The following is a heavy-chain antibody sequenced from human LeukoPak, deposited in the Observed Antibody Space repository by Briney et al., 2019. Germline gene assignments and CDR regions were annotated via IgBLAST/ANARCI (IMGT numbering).Heavy chain of an antibody. J-gene: IGHJ3*02. CDR2: IYHSGST. D-gene: IGHD5-24*01. V-gene: IGHV4-38-2*02. Sequence: SETLSLTCTVSGYSISSGYYWGWIRQPPGKGLEWIGSIYHSGSTYYNPSPKSRVTISVDTSKNQFSLQLNSVTPEDTAVYYCARDGIDGYNLSYDAFDIWGQGTMVTVSS. CDR3: ARDGIDGYNLSYDAFDI. CDR1: GYSISSGYY.